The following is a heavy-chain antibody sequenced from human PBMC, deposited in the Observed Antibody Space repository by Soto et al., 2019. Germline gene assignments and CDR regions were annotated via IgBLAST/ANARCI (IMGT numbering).Heavy chain of an antibody. V-gene: IGHV3-15*01. Sequence: EVQLVESGGDLVEPGGSLRLSCAASEFTFTNAWMSWVRQAPGKGLEWVGRIKSKTAGGTTDYAAPVQGRFTISRDESRNTLYLQMNSRKTEDTAVYYCTSLYYGHWGQGTLVTVSS. CDR2: IKSKTAGGTT. J-gene: IGHJ4*02. D-gene: IGHD4-17*01. CDR1: EFTFTNAW. CDR3: TSLYYGH.